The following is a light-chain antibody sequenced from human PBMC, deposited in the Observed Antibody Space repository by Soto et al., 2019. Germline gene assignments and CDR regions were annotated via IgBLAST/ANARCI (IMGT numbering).Light chain of an antibody. CDR3: SSYTSSSPVV. J-gene: IGLJ2*01. CDR1: SSDVGGYKY. CDR2: EVS. Sequence: QSALTQPASVSGSPGQSITISCTGTSSDVGGYKYVSWYQQHPGKAPKLMIYEVSNRPSGVSSRFSGSKSGNTASLTISGLQAEDEADYYCSSYTSSSPVVFGGGTQLTV. V-gene: IGLV2-14*01.